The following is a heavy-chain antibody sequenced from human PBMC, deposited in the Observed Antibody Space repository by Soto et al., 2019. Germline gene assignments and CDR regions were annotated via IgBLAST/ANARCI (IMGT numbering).Heavy chain of an antibody. J-gene: IGHJ3*02. CDR2: IYCSGST. CDR1: GGSISSYY. V-gene: IGHV4-59*08. CDR3: ARRCGYTFEI. Sequence: QVQLQESGPGLVKPSETLSLTCTVSGGSISSYYWSWIRQPPGKGLEWIGYIYCSGSTNYNPSLKSRAPMAVETATHQLSLKLRSLTASAAAMYDCARRCGYTFEIWGLGTLVTVAS. D-gene: IGHD2-2*02.